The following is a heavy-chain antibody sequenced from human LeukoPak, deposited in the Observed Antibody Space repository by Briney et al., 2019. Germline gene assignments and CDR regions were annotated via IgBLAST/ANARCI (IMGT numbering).Heavy chain of an antibody. CDR2: ISTRGGST. CDR1: RLTSSSYA. V-gene: IGHV3-23*01. Sequence: GGSLTLSYALSRLTSSSYATSWVRQAPEEGLEWVSGISTRGGSTSYTDSVKGRLSLSRGNPRNPLYMQMNSVRTAGTALTFRAIMHPYCDGSGYWVQWGQGNLGTVSS. CDR3: AIMHPYCDGSGYWVQ. D-gene: IGHD3-22*01. J-gene: IGHJ4*02.